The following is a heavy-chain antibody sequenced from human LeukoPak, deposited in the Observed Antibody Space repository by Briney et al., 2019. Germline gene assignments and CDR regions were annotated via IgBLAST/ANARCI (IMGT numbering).Heavy chain of an antibody. J-gene: IGHJ4*02. Sequence: GGSLRLSCAASGFTFSDYYMTWIRQAPGKGLKWVSYISSGGSTIYYADSVKGRFTISRDNSKNTLNLQMNSLRAEDTAVYYCAKDLEIHQLVFPFDYWGQGTLVTVSS. CDR1: GFTFSDYY. CDR3: AKDLEIHQLVFPFDY. D-gene: IGHD2-21*02. V-gene: IGHV3-11*01. CDR2: ISSGGSTI.